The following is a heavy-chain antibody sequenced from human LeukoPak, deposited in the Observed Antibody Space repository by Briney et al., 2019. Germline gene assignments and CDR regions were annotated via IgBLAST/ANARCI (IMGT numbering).Heavy chain of an antibody. Sequence: PGGSLRLSCAASGFTFSSYSMHWVRQAPGKGLEWVAVISYDGSNKYYADSVKGRFTISRDNSKNTLYLQMNSLRAEDTAVYYCAKLAGSSQLNWFDPWGQGTLVTVSS. CDR3: AKLAGSSQLNWFDP. CDR2: ISYDGSNK. CDR1: GFTFSSYS. J-gene: IGHJ5*02. D-gene: IGHD2-2*01. V-gene: IGHV3-30*18.